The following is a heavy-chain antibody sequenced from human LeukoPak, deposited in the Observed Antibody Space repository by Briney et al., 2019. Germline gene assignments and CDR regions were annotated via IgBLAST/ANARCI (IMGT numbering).Heavy chain of an antibody. J-gene: IGHJ4*02. CDR2: IYYSGST. Sequence: SETLSLTCTVSGGSISSYYWSWIRQPPGKGLEWIGYIYYSGSTNYNPSLKSRVTMSVDTSKNQFSLKLSSVTAADTAVYYCARASYSSSSYFDYWGQGTLVTVSS. V-gene: IGHV4-59*12. D-gene: IGHD6-6*01. CDR1: GGSISSYY. CDR3: ARASYSSSSYFDY.